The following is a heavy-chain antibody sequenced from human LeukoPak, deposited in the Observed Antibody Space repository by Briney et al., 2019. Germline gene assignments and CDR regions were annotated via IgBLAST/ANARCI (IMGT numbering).Heavy chain of an antibody. D-gene: IGHD2-21*02. J-gene: IGHJ6*03. CDR2: IYYSGST. CDR3: ATRDNYYYYMDV. Sequence: SETLSLTCTVSGGSIRSYYWSWIRQPPGKGLEWIGYIYYSGSTNYNPSLKSRVTISVDTSKNQFSLKLSSVTAADTAVYYCATRDNYYYYMDVWGKGTTVTVSS. CDR1: GGSIRSYY. V-gene: IGHV4-59*08.